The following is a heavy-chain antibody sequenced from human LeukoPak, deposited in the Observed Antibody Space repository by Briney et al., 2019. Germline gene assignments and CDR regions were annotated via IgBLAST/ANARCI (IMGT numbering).Heavy chain of an antibody. J-gene: IGHJ4*02. CDR1: GFTFSSYA. D-gene: IGHD1-26*01. CDR2: ISYDGSNK. V-gene: IGHV3-30-3*01. Sequence: GGSLRLSCAASGFTFSSYAMHWVRQAPGKGLEWVAVISYDGSNKYYADSVKGRFTISRDNSKNTLYLQMNSLRAEDTAVYYCARDFEPYSGSYLFDYWGQGTLVSVSS. CDR3: ARDFEPYSGSYLFDY.